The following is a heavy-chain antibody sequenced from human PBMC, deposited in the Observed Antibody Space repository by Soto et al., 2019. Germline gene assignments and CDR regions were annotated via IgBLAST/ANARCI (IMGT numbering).Heavy chain of an antibody. CDR1: SASIITEQR. V-gene: IGHV4-4*02. CDR3: ARSFGWYAIDH. J-gene: IGHJ4*02. Sequence: QMQLQESGPGLVKPSETLSLTCAVSSASIITEQRWTWVRQPPGKGLEWIGEIHHSGSTNNNPSLRSRATMSVDKSKNQFSLNLNSVTAAETALYYCARSFGWYAIDHWGQGTLVIVSS. CDR2: IHHSGST. D-gene: IGHD6-19*01.